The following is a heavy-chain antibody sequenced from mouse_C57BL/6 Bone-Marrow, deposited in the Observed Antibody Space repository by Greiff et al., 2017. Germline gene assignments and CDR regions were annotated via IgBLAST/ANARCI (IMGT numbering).Heavy chain of an antibody. CDR1: GFNIKDDY. J-gene: IGHJ4*01. V-gene: IGHV14-4*01. Sequence: EVQLQQSGAELVRPGASVKLSCTASGFNIKDDYMHWVKQRPEQGLEWIGRIDPENCDTEYASKFQGKATITADTSSNTAYLQLSSLTSEDTAVYYCTTTGSSYAMDYWGQGTSVTVSS. D-gene: IGHD1-1*01. CDR2: IDPENCDT. CDR3: TTTGSSYAMDY.